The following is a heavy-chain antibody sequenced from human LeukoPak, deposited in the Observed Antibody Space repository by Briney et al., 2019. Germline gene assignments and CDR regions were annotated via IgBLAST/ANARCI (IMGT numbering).Heavy chain of an antibody. CDR2: MNPNSGNT. CDR3: ARAWDDAFDI. V-gene: IGHV1-8*03. CDR1: GYTFTNYA. J-gene: IGHJ3*02. Sequence: ASVKVSCKASGYTFTNYAIHWVRQAPGQRLEWMGWMNPNSGNTGYAQKFQGRVTITRNTSISTAYMELSSLRSEDTAVYYCARAWDDAFDIWGQGTMVTVSS. D-gene: IGHD1-26*01.